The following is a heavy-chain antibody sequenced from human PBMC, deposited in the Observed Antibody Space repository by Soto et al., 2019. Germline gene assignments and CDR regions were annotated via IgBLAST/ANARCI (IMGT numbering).Heavy chain of an antibody. CDR2: ISPYNGDT. V-gene: IGHV1-18*01. D-gene: IGHD3-10*01. J-gene: IGHJ4*02. CDR3: SRDQVMVRGVIHYFYY. Sequence: QVQLVQSGPEVKKPGASVKVSCKSSGYTFSSYGITWVRQVPGQGLEWVGWISPYNGDTSYAKKFQDRVTMTTDKSTATTYMELRSLRSDDTAFYYCSRDQVMVRGVIHYFYYWGQGTLVTVSA. CDR1: GYTFSSYG.